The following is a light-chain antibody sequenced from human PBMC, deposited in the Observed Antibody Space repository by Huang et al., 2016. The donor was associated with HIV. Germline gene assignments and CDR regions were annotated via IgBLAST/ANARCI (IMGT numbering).Light chain of an antibody. CDR2: GAS. V-gene: IGKV3-15*01. J-gene: IGKJ1*01. CDR1: QSVGSN. CDR3: QQYSDRPPWT. Sequence: IVMTQSPATLSVSPGEGATLSCRASQSVGSNLAWYQQRPGQAPRLLIYGASTRATGVPVRFSGRGAGTDFTLTLSGPQSEDSAVYYCQQYSDRPPWTFGQGTKVE.